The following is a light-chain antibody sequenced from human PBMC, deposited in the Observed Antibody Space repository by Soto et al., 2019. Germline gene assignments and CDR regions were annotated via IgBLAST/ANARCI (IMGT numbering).Light chain of an antibody. CDR1: QSVSSSY. Sequence: EIVLTQSPGTLSLSPGERATLSCRASQSVSSSYLAWYQQKPGQAPRLLIYGASSRATGIPDRFSGSGSGTDFTLTISRLEPEDFAVYYCQHYGTPPTFGQGTKVEIK. CDR2: GAS. CDR3: QHYGTPPT. J-gene: IGKJ1*01. V-gene: IGKV3-20*01.